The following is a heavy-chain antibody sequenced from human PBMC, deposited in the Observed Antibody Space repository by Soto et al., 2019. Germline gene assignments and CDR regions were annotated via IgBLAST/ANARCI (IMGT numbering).Heavy chain of an antibody. CDR3: ARPLFLTLEPSYYYYGMEV. CDR1: GGTFISYA. D-gene: IGHD2-21*01. Sequence: QMQMVESGAEVKKRGSSVKVSCKASGGTFISYAIRWVRQAPGQGLEWMGGFIPIFVTANYAQKFQGRVTITADESTSTAYMYLSSLRSEDKAEFFCARPLFLTLEPSYYYYGMEVWGQRTTVTVSS. CDR2: FIPIFVTA. J-gene: IGHJ6*02. V-gene: IGHV1-69*01.